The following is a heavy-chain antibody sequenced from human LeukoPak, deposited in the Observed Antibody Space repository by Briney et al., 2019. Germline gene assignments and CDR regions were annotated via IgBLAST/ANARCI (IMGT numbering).Heavy chain of an antibody. CDR1: GYSISSGYY. Sequence: SETLSLTCTVSGYSISSGYYWGWIRQPPGKGLEWIGSIYHSGSTYFNPSLKSRVTISVDTSKNQFSLKLSSVTAADTAVYYCARGRYSYGPNDYWGQGTLVTVSS. V-gene: IGHV4-38-2*02. CDR2: IYHSGST. D-gene: IGHD5-18*01. J-gene: IGHJ4*02. CDR3: ARGRYSYGPNDY.